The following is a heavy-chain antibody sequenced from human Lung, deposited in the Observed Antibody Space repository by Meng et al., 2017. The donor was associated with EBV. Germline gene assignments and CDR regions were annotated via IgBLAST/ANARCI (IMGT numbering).Heavy chain of an antibody. CDR1: GFDFDPYA. V-gene: IGHV3-30-3*01. CDR3: AIIPYSNA. D-gene: IGHD4-11*01. Sequence: QVQLVESGGGVGQSGRSLRLTCAAAGFDFDPYAVHWVRQAPGKGLEWVAVISDTGHNKYFADSVRGRFTISRDNSKNMVSLQMNSLRPGDTATYYCAIIPYSNAWGQGTLVTVSS. J-gene: IGHJ5*02. CDR2: ISDTGHNK.